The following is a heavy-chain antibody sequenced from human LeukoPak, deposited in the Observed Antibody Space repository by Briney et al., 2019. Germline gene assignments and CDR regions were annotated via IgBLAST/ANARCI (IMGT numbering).Heavy chain of an antibody. V-gene: IGHV3-9*01. D-gene: IGHD6-6*01. CDR3: AKDIREYSSSSGRSYFDY. Sequence: GGSLRLSCAASRFTFDDYAMHWVRHAPGKGLEWVSGISWNSGSIGYADSVKGRFTISRDNAKNSLYLQMNSLRAEDTALYYCAKDIREYSSSSGRSYFDYWGQGTLVTVSS. CDR2: ISWNSGSI. CDR1: RFTFDDYA. J-gene: IGHJ4*02.